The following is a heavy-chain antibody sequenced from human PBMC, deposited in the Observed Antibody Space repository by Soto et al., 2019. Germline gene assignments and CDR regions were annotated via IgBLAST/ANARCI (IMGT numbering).Heavy chain of an antibody. V-gene: IGHV4-59*08. J-gene: IGHJ5*02. CDR3: ARQWDTAIVHRRGWFDP. Sequence: PSETLSLTCTVSGGSISSYYWSWIRQPPGKGLEWIGYIYYSGSTNYNPSLKSRVTISVDTSKNQFSLKLSSVTAADTAVYYCARQWDTAIVHRRGWFDPSGQGTLDIVSS. CDR1: GGSISSYY. D-gene: IGHD5-18*01. CDR2: IYYSGST.